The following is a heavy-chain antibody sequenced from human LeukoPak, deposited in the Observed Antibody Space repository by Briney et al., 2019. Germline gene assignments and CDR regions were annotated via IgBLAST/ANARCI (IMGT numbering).Heavy chain of an antibody. CDR1: GFTFSSYS. CDR2: ISSSSSTI. D-gene: IGHD2-2*01. Sequence: QPGRSLRLSCAASGFTFSSYSINWVRQAPGKGLEWVSYISSSSSTIYYADSVKGRFTISRDNAKNSLYLQMNSLRAEDTAVYYCARVPTVVVPAATWGQGTMVTVSS. CDR3: ARVPTVVVPAAT. V-gene: IGHV3-48*01. J-gene: IGHJ3*01.